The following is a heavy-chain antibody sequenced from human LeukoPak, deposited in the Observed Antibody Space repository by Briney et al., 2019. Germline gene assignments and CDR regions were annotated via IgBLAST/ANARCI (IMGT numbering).Heavy chain of an antibody. CDR1: GFTFSSYW. CDR2: IYSGGST. V-gene: IGHV3-53*01. D-gene: IGHD3-10*01. J-gene: IGHJ4*02. CDR3: AKAERKFRRYAVSEPYYRQGGLDF. Sequence: GGSLRLSCAASGFTFSSYWMNWVRQGPGKGLVWVSFIYSGGSTHYSDSVKGRFTISRDNSKRTLSLQLSNLRAEDTAVYYCAKAERKFRRYAVSEPYYRQGGLDFWGQGTLVTVSS.